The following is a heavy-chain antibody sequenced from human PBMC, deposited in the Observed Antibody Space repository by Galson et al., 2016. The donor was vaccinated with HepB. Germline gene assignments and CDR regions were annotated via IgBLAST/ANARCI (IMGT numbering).Heavy chain of an antibody. CDR3: ARDGSEHGRSSGGGMDV. CDR2: IYNDGDT. Sequence: SLRLSCAASGLIVRSNFMTWVRQGPGKGLEWVATIYNDGDTFYADSVKGRFSISRHNSNNILYLQMSNVTPDDPAVYYCARDGSEHGRSSGGGMDVWGQGTTVTVSS. D-gene: IGHD6-6*01. CDR1: GLIVRSNF. V-gene: IGHV3-53*01. J-gene: IGHJ6*02.